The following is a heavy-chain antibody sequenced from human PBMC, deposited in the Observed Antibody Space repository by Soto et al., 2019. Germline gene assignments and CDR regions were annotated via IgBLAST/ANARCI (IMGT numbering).Heavy chain of an antibody. V-gene: IGHV3-48*01. Sequence: PGGSLRLSCAASGFTFSSYSMNWVRQAPGKGLEWVSYISSSSSTIYYADSVKGRFTISRDNAKNSLYLQMNSLRAEDTAVCYCARRERAAGTDWWFDPWGQGTLVTVSS. D-gene: IGHD6-13*01. CDR2: ISSSSSTI. CDR3: ARRERAAGTDWWFDP. CDR1: GFTFSSYS. J-gene: IGHJ5*02.